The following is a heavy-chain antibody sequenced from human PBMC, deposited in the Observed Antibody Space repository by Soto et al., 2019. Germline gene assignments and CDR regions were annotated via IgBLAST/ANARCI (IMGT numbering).Heavy chain of an antibody. Sequence: PSETLSLTCTVSGESVSSGFYYWNWIRQAPGKGLEWIGSILSSGISNYNPSLKSRVSMSVDTSKNQFSLRLTSVGAADSAIYYCARVVGCTRSGCYYLAMEVWGQGTTVTVSS. J-gene: IGHJ6*02. D-gene: IGHD2-15*01. CDR3: ARVVGCTRSGCYYLAMEV. CDR1: GESVSSGFYY. CDR2: ILSSGIS. V-gene: IGHV4-61*01.